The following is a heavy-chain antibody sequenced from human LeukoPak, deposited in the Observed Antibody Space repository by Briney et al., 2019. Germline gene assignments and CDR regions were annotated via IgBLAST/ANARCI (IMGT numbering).Heavy chain of an antibody. CDR1: GGTFSSYA. CDR2: IIPIFGTA. V-gene: IGHV1-69*06. Sequence: SVKVSCKASGGTFSSYAISWVRQAPGQGLEWMGGIIPIFGTANYAQKFQGRVTMTEDTSTDTAYMELSSLRSEDTAVYYCATYNWNDGIDYWGQGTLVTVSS. CDR3: ATYNWNDGIDY. J-gene: IGHJ4*02. D-gene: IGHD1-1*01.